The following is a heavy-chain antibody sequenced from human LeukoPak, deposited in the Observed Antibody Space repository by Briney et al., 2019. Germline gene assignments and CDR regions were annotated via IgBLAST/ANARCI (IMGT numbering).Heavy chain of an antibody. CDR2: INPNSGGQ. V-gene: IGHV1-2*02. Sequence: GASVKVSCKASGYTFTGYYMHWVRQAPGQGLEWMGWINPNSGGQNYAQKFQGRVTMTRDTSISTAYMELSRLRSDDTAVYYCARAVQLWFFDYWGQGTLVTVSS. CDR3: ARAVQLWFFDY. J-gene: IGHJ4*02. D-gene: IGHD5-18*01. CDR1: GYTFTGYY.